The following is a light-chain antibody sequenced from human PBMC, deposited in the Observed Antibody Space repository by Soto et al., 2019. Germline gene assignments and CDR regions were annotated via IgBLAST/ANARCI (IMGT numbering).Light chain of an antibody. CDR3: QQYNNWPFS. Sequence: EIVLTQSPATLSLSPGGRATLSCRASQSVSLSLAWYQQKPGQAPRLLIYDASKRASGFPARFSGSGSGTDFTPTISGLQSEDSAVYFCQQYNNWPFSFGQGTRLEIK. V-gene: IGKV3-11*01. CDR2: DAS. CDR1: QSVSLS. J-gene: IGKJ5*01.